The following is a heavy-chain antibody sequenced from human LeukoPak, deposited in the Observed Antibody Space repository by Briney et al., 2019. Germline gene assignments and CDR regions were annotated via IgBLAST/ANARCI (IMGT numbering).Heavy chain of an antibody. CDR3: AKDSGGSRGRTDYFYF. Sequence: PGGSLRLSCTVSGFTLSSYEMSWIRQAPGKGLEWVSSIDYSGGSSYYAYSVKGRFTMYRDNNKISLYLQMNSLRAEDSAFYYCAKDSGGSRGRTDYFYFWGQGTLVTVSS. CDR1: GFTLSSYE. CDR2: IDYSGGSS. V-gene: IGHV3-43D*03. J-gene: IGHJ4*02. D-gene: IGHD2-2*01.